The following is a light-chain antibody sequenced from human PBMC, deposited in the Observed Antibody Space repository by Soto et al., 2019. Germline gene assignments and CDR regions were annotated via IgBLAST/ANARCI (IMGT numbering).Light chain of an antibody. J-gene: IGKJ4*01. CDR2: DAS. V-gene: IGKV1D-16*01. CDR3: QQYKSYPLT. Sequence: DIQMTQSPSSLSASVGDRVTITCRASQGISTWLAWYQQKPEKAPKTLIFDASTLQSGVPSRFSGSGSGTDFTLTISSVQTEDFATYYCQQYKSYPLTFGGGTKVDIK. CDR1: QGISTW.